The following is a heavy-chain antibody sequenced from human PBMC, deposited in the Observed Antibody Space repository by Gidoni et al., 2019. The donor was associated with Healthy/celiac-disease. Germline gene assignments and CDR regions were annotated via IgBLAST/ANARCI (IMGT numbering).Heavy chain of an antibody. CDR3: GKDYDYGDYYDALDI. CDR1: GITLSSYA. J-gene: IGHJ3*02. V-gene: IGHV3-23*01. D-gene: IGHD4-17*01. Sequence: AQLFEYGGGLMKPGGALRLSCAASGITLSSYAMSWVRQAPGKGLEWVSAICGSVGSTYYADSVRGRFTISRDNSKNTLYLQMTSLRAEATAVYYCGKDYDYGDYYDALDIWGQGTMVTVSS. CDR2: ICGSVGST.